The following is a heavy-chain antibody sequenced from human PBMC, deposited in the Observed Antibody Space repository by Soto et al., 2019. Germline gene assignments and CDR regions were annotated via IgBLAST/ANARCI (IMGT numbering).Heavy chain of an antibody. Sequence: QVQLVQSGAEVKKPGSSVKVSCKASGGTFSSYAISWVRQAPGQGLEWMGGIIPIFGTANYAQKFQGRVTITADQSTSTAYMELSSLRSEDTAVYYCARDHSSRYISGWYGLTFDYWGQGTLVTVSS. J-gene: IGHJ4*02. CDR2: IIPIFGTA. CDR3: ARDHSSRYISGWYGLTFDY. D-gene: IGHD6-19*01. V-gene: IGHV1-69*01. CDR1: GGTFSSYA.